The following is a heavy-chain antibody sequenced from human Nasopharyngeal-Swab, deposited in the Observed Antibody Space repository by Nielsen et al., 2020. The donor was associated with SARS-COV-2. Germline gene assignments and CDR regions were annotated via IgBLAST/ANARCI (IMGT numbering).Heavy chain of an antibody. D-gene: IGHD1-26*01. J-gene: IGHJ4*02. Sequence: GGSLRLSCAASGFTFSSYWMHWVRQAPGKGLVWVSRINSDGSSTRYADSVKGRFTISRDNSKNTLYLQMNSLRAEDTAVYYCARGGGSYFGAFDYWGQGTLVAVSS. CDR1: GFTFSSYW. CDR3: ARGGGSYFGAFDY. V-gene: IGHV3-74*01. CDR2: INSDGSST.